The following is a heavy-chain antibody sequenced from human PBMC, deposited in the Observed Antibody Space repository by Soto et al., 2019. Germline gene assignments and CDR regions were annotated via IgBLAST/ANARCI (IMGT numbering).Heavy chain of an antibody. V-gene: IGHV1-18*04. D-gene: IGHD6-19*01. CDR2: ISAYNGNK. J-gene: IGHJ4*02. CDR1: GYPFTSYG. CDR3: ARERAYSRGWSRDGSIDD. Sequence: GSVKVSWNASGYPFTSYGISWVRQAPGQGLEWMGWISAYNGNKNYAQKLQGRVTMTTDTSTSTAYMERRSLRSDDTAVECCARERAYSRGWSRDGSIDDWGQGTLVTVSS.